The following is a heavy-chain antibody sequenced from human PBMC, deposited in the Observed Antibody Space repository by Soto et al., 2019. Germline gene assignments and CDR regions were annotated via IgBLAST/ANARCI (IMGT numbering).Heavy chain of an antibody. J-gene: IGHJ4*02. CDR3: ARGMGGGVWRYYFDY. V-gene: IGHV4-59*01. D-gene: IGHD2-21*02. CDR1: GGSISSYY. CDR2: IYYSGST. Sequence: KSSETLSLTCAVYGGSISSYYWSWIRQSPGKGLEWIGDIYYSGSTSYNPSLKSRGTISVDTSKKQLSLRLRSVTAADTAVYYCARGMGGGVWRYYFDYWGQGILVTVSS.